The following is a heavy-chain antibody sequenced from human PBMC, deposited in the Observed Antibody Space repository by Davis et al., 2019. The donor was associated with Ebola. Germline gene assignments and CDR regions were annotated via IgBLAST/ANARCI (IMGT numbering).Heavy chain of an antibody. D-gene: IGHD1-26*01. Sequence: AASVKVSCKASGGTFSSYTISWVRQAPGQGLEWMGTIIPILGIANYAQKFQGRVTITADKSTSTAYMELSSLRSEDTAVYYCARDLGGPPMGYWGQGTLVTVSS. V-gene: IGHV1-69*04. CDR3: ARDLGGPPMGY. J-gene: IGHJ4*02. CDR2: IIPILGIA. CDR1: GGTFSSYT.